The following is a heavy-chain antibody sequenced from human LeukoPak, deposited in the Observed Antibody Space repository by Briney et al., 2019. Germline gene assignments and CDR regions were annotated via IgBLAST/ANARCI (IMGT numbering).Heavy chain of an antibody. CDR3: TRRGDYGYYYYGMDV. Sequence: GGSLRLSCAASGFTFSGSAMHWVRQASGKGLEWVGRIRSKANSYATAYAASVKGRFTISRDDSKNTAHLQMNSLKTEDTAVYYCTRRGDYGYYYYGMDVWGQGTTVAVSS. J-gene: IGHJ6*02. D-gene: IGHD4-17*01. CDR2: IRSKANSYAT. CDR1: GFTFSGSA. V-gene: IGHV3-73*01.